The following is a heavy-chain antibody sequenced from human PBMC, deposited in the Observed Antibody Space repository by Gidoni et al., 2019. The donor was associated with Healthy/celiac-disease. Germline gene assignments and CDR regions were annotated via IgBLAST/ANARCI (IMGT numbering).Heavy chain of an antibody. Sequence: EVQLVESGGGLVQPGRSLRLSCTASGFTFGDYAMSWFRQAPGKGLEWVGFIRSKAYGGTTEYAASVKGRFTISRDDSKSIAYLQMNSLKTEDTAVYYCTRDYYDSSGYYVSYYYYGMDVWGQGTTVTVSS. CDR1: GFTFGDYA. V-gene: IGHV3-49*03. J-gene: IGHJ6*02. D-gene: IGHD3-22*01. CDR2: IRSKAYGGTT. CDR3: TRDYYDSSGYYVSYYYYGMDV.